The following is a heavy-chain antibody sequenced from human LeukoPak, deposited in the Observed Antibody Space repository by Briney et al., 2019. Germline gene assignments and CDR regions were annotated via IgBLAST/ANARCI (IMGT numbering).Heavy chain of an antibody. J-gene: IGHJ3*02. V-gene: IGHV1-46*01. Sequence: ASVKVSCKASGYTFTSYYMHWVRQAPGQGLEWMGIINPSGGSTNYAQKFQERVTITRDMSTSTAYMELNSLRSEDTAVYYCAALTGPSTVRAFDIWGQGTMVTVSS. CDR1: GYTFTSYY. CDR3: AALTGPSTVRAFDI. CDR2: INPSGGST. D-gene: IGHD1-20*01.